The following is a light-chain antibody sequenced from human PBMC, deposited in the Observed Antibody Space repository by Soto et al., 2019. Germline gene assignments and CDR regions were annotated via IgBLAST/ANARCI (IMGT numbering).Light chain of an antibody. V-gene: IGLV1-44*01. CDR2: SNN. J-gene: IGLJ1*01. CDR1: SSNIGSNT. CDR3: CSYVPISTYV. Sequence: QSVLPQPPSASGTPGQRVTISCSGSSSNIGSNTVNWYQQLPGTAPKLLIYSNNQRPSGVPDRFSGSKSGNTASLTISGLQAEDEADYYCCSYVPISTYVFGTGTKVTVL.